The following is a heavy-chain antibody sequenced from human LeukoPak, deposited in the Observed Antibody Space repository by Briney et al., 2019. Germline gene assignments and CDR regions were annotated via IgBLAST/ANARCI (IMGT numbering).Heavy chain of an antibody. J-gene: IGHJ4*02. CDR3: ARVLGSSYDY. D-gene: IGHD4-11*01. V-gene: IGHV4-39*07. CDR1: GGSISSSSYY. CDR2: IYYSGST. Sequence: SETLSLTCTVSGGSISSSSYYWGWIRQPPGKGLEWIGSIYYSGSTYYNPSLKSRVTISVDTSKNQYSLKLSSVTAADTAVYYCARVLGSSYDYWGQGTLVTVSS.